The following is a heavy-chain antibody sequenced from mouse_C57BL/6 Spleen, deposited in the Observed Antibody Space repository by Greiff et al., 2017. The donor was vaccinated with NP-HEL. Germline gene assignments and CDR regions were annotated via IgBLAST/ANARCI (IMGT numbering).Heavy chain of an antibody. CDR2: ISYDGSN. Sequence: VQLKESGPGLVKPSQSLSLTCSVTGYPITSGYYWNWIRQFPGNKLEWMGYISYDGSNNYNPSLKNRISITRDTSKNQFFLKLNSVTTEDTATYYCARSTMVTRWFAYWGQGTLVTVSA. D-gene: IGHD2-2*01. J-gene: IGHJ3*01. CDR3: ARSTMVTRWFAY. V-gene: IGHV3-6*01. CDR1: GYPITSGYY.